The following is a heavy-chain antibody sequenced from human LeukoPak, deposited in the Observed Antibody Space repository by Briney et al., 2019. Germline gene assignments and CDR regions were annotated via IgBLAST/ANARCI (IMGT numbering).Heavy chain of an antibody. CDR3: ARGILYYYDSSGYYGVDY. J-gene: IGHJ4*02. CDR1: GYTFTGYY. D-gene: IGHD3-22*01. CDR2: INPNSGGT. Sequence: GASVKVSCKASGYTFTGYYMHWVRQAPGQGLEWMGRINPNSGGTNYAQKFQGRVTMTRDTSISTAYMELSRLRSDDMAVYYCARGILYYYDSSGYYGVDYWGQGTLVTVSS. V-gene: IGHV1-2*06.